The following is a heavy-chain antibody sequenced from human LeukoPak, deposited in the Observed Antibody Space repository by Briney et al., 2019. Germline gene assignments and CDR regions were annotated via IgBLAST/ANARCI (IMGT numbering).Heavy chain of an antibody. CDR1: GFTFSSYA. D-gene: IGHD2-15*01. V-gene: IGHV3-23*01. J-gene: IGHJ5*02. CDR2: ISGSGGST. Sequence: GGSLRLSCAAPGFTFSSYAMSWVRQAPGKGLEWVSAISGSGGSTYYADSVKGRFTISRDNSKNTLYLQMNSLRAEDTAVYYCAKEYCSGGSCYPNWFDPWGQGTLVTVSS. CDR3: AKEYCSGGSCYPNWFDP.